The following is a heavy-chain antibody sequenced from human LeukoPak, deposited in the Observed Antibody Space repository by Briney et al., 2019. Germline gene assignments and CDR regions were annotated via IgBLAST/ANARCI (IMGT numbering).Heavy chain of an antibody. Sequence: GGSLRLSCAASGFTFSSYNMNWVRQAPGKGLERVSYISSSSSTIYYADSVKGRFTISRDNAKNSLYLEMNSLRAEDTAVYYCASLYGSGPNWFDPWGQGTLVTVSS. CDR2: ISSSSSTI. CDR3: ASLYGSGPNWFDP. J-gene: IGHJ5*02. V-gene: IGHV3-48*01. CDR1: GFTFSSYN. D-gene: IGHD3-10*01.